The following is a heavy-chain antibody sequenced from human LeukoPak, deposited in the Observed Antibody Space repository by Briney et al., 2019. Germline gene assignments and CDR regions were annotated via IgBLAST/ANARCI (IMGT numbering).Heavy chain of an antibody. CDR2: MYSGGST. CDR1: AFTVSSNC. Sequence: GGSPRLSWAASAFTVSSNCMSWVRQAPGKGLECVSLMYSGGSTNYADSVKGRVTISRYSSKNTLYLQMNSLRAEDPAVYYCASGPSYSNSFDYWGQGTLVTVSS. D-gene: IGHD6-6*01. V-gene: IGHV3-53*01. CDR3: ASGPSYSNSFDY. J-gene: IGHJ4*02.